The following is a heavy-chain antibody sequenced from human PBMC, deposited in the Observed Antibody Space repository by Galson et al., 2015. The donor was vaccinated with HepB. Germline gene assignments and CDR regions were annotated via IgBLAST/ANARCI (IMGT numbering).Heavy chain of an antibody. V-gene: IGHV3-23*01. D-gene: IGHD2-2*01. J-gene: IGHJ4*02. CDR3: AKGVAAAGHHFDY. CDR2: INAVGNT. Sequence: SLRLSCATSGFTFSSYVMAWVRQAPGKGLEWVSSINAVGNTNYADSVKGRFTISRDYSNNVLFLQMTSLRAEDTALYYCAKGVAAAGHHFDYWGQGTLDTVSS. CDR1: GFTFSSYV.